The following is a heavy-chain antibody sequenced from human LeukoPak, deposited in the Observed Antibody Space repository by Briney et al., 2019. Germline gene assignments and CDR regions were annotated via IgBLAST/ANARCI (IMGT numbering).Heavy chain of an antibody. D-gene: IGHD5-18*01. CDR1: GGSISSYY. CDR3: ARVDTAMVLDY. J-gene: IGHJ4*02. Sequence: SSETLSLTCTVSGGSISSYYWSWIRQPPGKGLEWIGYIYYSGSTNYNPSLKSRVTISVDTSKNQFSLKLSSVTAADTAVYYCARVDTAMVLDYWGQGTLVTVSS. CDR2: IYYSGST. V-gene: IGHV4-59*01.